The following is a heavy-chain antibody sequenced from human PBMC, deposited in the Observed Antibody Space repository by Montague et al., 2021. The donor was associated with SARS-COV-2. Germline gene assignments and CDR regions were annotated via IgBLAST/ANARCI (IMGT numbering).Heavy chain of an antibody. V-gene: IGHV4-31*03. CDR3: ARAREVVPTTRGWFDP. D-gene: IGHD2-2*01. J-gene: IGHJ5*02. CDR2: IYYSGST. Sequence: TLSLTCTVSGGSISSGGYYWSWIRQHPGMGLEWIGYIYYSGSTYYNPSLKSRLTISVDTSKNRFSLKLSSVTAADTAMYYCARAREVVPTTRGWFDPWGQGTLVTVSS. CDR1: GGSISSGGYY.